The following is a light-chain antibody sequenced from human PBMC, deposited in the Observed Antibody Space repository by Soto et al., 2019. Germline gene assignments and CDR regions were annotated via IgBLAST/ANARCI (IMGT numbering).Light chain of an antibody. V-gene: IGKV3-11*01. CDR3: QQRNYWPIT. CDR2: DAS. CDR1: QSVGSY. J-gene: IGKJ5*01. Sequence: SPATLSLSPGEGATLSCRASQSVGSYLAWYQQKLGQAPRLLIYDASKRATGIPARFSGSGSGTDFTLTINSLEPEDFAVYYCQQRNYWPITFGQETRLEIK.